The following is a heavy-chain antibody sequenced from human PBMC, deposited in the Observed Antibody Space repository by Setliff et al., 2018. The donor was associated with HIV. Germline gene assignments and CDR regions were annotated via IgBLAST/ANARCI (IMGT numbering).Heavy chain of an antibody. CDR1: GFTFSTYG. Sequence: GGSLRLSCAASGFTFSTYGMQWVRQAPGKGLEWVAFIRDDGSNQYYADSVKGRFTISRDNSNNMLFLQLNSLRTEDTAVYYCARSGGDGSGISCYFDNWGQGALVTVSS. CDR2: IRDDGSNQ. CDR3: ARSGGDGSGISCYFDN. V-gene: IGHV3-30*02. J-gene: IGHJ4*02. D-gene: IGHD3-3*02.